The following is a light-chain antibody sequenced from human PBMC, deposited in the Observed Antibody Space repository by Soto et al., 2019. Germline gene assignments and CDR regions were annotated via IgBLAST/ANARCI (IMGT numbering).Light chain of an antibody. J-gene: IGKJ1*01. Sequence: DIQMTQSPSTLSGSVGDRVTITCRASQTISSWLAWYQQKPGTAPNLLIYKASTLKSGVPSRFSSSGSGTEFTLTISSLQPDDVATYYCQHYNSYSEAFGQGTKVDIK. V-gene: IGKV1-5*03. CDR2: KAS. CDR1: QTISSW. CDR3: QHYNSYSEA.